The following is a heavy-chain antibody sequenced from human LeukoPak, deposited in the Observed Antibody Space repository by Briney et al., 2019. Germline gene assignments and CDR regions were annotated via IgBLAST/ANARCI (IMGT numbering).Heavy chain of an antibody. CDR2: IYYTGRT. J-gene: IGHJ4*02. V-gene: IGHV4-59*01. D-gene: IGHD6-19*01. Sequence: SETLSLTCTVSDGSINSFYWSWIRQPPGKGLEWIGYIYYTGRTNYNPSLKSRVTISVDTSKNQFSLTLSSVTAADTAVYYCARGAGWYQFWGQGTLVTVSS. CDR3: ARGAGWYQF. CDR1: DGSINSFY.